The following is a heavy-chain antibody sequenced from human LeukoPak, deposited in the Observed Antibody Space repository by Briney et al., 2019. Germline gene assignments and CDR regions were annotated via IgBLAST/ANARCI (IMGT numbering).Heavy chain of an antibody. D-gene: IGHD1-14*01. CDR1: GYTFTGYY. Sequence: GASVKVSCKASGYTFTGYYVHWVRQAPGQGLEWMGWINPNSGGTNYAQKFQGRVTMTRDTSISTAYMELSRLRSDDTAVYYCARDRITGLTNWFDPWGQGTLVTVSS. CDR3: ARDRITGLTNWFDP. V-gene: IGHV1-2*02. CDR2: INPNSGGT. J-gene: IGHJ5*02.